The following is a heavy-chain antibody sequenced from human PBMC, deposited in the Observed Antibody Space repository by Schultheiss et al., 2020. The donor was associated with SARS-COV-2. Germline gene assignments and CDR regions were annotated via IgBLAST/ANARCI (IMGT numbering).Heavy chain of an antibody. CDR1: GFTFSDYY. J-gene: IGHJ5*02. Sequence: GESLKISCAASGFTFSDYYMTWIRQATGKGLEWGSYISGGGNNKYYADSVKGRFTISRDNAKGSLYLQMNSLRAEDTAVYYCARGGGRIAVSAWGQGALVTVSS. CDR2: ISGGGNNK. CDR3: ARGGGRIAVSA. V-gene: IGHV3-11*01. D-gene: IGHD6-19*01.